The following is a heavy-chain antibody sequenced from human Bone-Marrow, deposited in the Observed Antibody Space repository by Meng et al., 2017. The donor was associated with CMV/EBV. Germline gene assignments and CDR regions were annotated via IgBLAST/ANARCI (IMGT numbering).Heavy chain of an antibody. J-gene: IGHJ6*02. CDR1: GFTFSAYK. CDR3: ARGRGDNWYYYGRDV. Sequence: GGSLRLSCAASGFTFSAYKMNWVRQAPGKGLEWVLYISSSGSTTYYADTVKGRFTISRDNAKKSLYLQMNSLRAEDTAVYYCARGRGDNWYYYGRDVWGQGTRVTVSS. CDR2: ISSSGSTT. V-gene: IGHV3-48*03. D-gene: IGHD1-1*01.